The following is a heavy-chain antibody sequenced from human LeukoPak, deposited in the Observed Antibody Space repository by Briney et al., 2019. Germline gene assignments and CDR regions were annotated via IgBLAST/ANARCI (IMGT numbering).Heavy chain of an antibody. CDR1: GFTFNTYS. CDR3: LRGDRRDY. CDR2: IDSSGGYM. J-gene: IGHJ4*02. V-gene: IGHV3-21*06. Sequence: GGSQRLSCEASGFTFNTYSMNWARQAPGKGLEWVSSIDSSGGYMLYADSVKGRFIISRDNAKDSLYLQMNSLRVEDTAVYYCLRGDRRDYWGQGTLVTVSS.